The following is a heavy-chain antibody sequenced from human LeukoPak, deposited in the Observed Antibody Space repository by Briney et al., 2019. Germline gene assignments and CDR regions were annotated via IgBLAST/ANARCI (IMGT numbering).Heavy chain of an antibody. CDR2: IYYSGST. Sequence: PSETLSLTCTVSGGSISSYYWSWIRQPPGKGLEWIGYIYYSGSTNYNPSLKSRVTISVDTSKNQFSLKLSSVTAADTAVYYCARRARGYSYGFDYWGQGTLVTVSS. CDR3: ARRARGYSYGFDY. V-gene: IGHV4-59*08. J-gene: IGHJ4*02. CDR1: GGSISSYY. D-gene: IGHD5-18*01.